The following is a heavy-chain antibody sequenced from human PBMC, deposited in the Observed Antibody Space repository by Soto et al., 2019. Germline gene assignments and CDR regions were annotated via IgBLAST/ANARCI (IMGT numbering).Heavy chain of an antibody. CDR1: GFSVATYS. CDR2: ISRSADLI. J-gene: IGHJ4*02. V-gene: IGHV3-48*01. Sequence: TGGSLRLSCVASGFSVATYSMHWVRQAPGKGPEWLSFISRSADLIYYADSVEGRFTISRDNSKNTLYLQMNSLIPEDTAVYYCAKPVRHFDWFVSGLDSWGQGTLVTVSS. CDR3: AKPVRHFDWFVSGLDS. D-gene: IGHD3-9*01.